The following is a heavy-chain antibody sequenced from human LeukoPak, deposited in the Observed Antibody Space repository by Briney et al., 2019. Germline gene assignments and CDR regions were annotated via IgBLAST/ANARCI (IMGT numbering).Heavy chain of an antibody. D-gene: IGHD2-15*01. CDR1: GGPFSGYY. V-gene: IGHV4-34*01. CDR2: INHSGST. J-gene: IGHJ4*02. Sequence: SETLSLTCAVYGGPFSGYYWSWIRQPPGKGLEWIGEINHSGSTNYNPSLKSRVTISVDTSKNRFSLKLSSVTAADTAVYYCARGSTRWSRYCSGGSCYSYFDYWGQGTLVTVSS. CDR3: ARGSTRWSRYCSGGSCYSYFDY.